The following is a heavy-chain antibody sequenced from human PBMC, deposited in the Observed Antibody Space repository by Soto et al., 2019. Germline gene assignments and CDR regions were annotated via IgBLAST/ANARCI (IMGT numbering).Heavy chain of an antibody. CDR1: GFTFTNAW. V-gene: IGHV3-15*01. CDR2: IKSYPDGGTT. Sequence: GGSLRLSCAASGFTFTNAWMTWVRQAPGKGLEWVGRIKSYPDGGTTDYAAPVKGRFTISRDDSKYTLYLQMNSLKTEDTAVYYCTTDHHCSGGSCYSFGSFWGQGTLVTVSS. CDR3: TTDHHCSGGSCYSFGSF. J-gene: IGHJ4*02. D-gene: IGHD2-15*01.